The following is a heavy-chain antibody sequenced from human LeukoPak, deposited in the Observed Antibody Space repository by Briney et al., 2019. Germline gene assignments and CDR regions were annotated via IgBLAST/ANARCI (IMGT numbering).Heavy chain of an antibody. J-gene: IGHJ4*02. D-gene: IGHD4/OR15-4a*01. CDR2: INGDGSST. CDR1: GFTFSTYW. Sequence: GGSLRLSCVASGFTFSTYWMHWVRQAPGKGLLWVSRINGDGSSTNYADSVKGRFTISRDNAKNTLYLQMNSLRAEDTAVYYCARASTMVPNLLDNWGQGTLVTVSS. CDR3: ARASTMVPNLLDN. V-gene: IGHV3-74*01.